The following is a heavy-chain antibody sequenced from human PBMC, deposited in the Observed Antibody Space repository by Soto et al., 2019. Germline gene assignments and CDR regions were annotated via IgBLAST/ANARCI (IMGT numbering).Heavy chain of an antibody. D-gene: IGHD3-22*01. V-gene: IGHV3-15*07. CDR1: GFTFSNAW. CDR2: IKSKTDGGTT. CDR3: TTDSYSTIIIVRFDY. Sequence: TGGSLRLSCAASGFTFSNAWINWVRQAPGKGLEWVGRIKSKTDGGTTDYAEPVKGRFAISRDDSNNMVYLQMNSLKIEETAVYYCTTDSYSTIIIVRFDYWGHGTLVTVSS. J-gene: IGHJ4*01.